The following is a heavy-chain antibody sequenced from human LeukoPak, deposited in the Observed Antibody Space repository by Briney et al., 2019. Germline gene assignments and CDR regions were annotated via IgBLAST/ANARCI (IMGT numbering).Heavy chain of an antibody. CDR1: GLTFSSYA. J-gene: IGHJ4*02. CDR3: AKDITHAVAGTEVGDSQFDY. CDR2: ISGSGGST. Sequence: GGSLRLSCAASGLTFSSYAMSWVRQAPGKGLEWVSAISGSGGSTYYADSVKGRFTISRDNAKNSLYLQMNSLRAEDTALYYCAKDITHAVAGTEVGDSQFDYWGQGTLVTVSS. V-gene: IGHV3-23*01. D-gene: IGHD6-19*01.